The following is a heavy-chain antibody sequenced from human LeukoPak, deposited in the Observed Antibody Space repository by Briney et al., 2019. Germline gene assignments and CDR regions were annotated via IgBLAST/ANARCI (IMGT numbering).Heavy chain of an antibody. CDR1: GFTFSSYA. CDR3: ARGSGGYYDSGRRYYYGMDV. Sequence: PGGSLRLSCAASGFTFSSYAMSWVRQAPGKGLEWVSAISGSGGSTYHADSVKGRFTISRDNSKNTLYLQMNSLRAEDTAVYYCARGSGGYYDSGRRYYYGMDVWGQGTTVTVSS. D-gene: IGHD3-22*01. CDR2: ISGSGGST. V-gene: IGHV3-23*01. J-gene: IGHJ6*02.